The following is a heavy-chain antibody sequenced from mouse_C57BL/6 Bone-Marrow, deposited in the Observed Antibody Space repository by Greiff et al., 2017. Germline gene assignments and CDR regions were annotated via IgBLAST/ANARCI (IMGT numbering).Heavy chain of an antibody. Sequence: QVQLQQPGAELVKPGASVKMSCKASGYTFTSYWITWVKQRPGQGLEWIGDIYPGSGSTTYNEKFKSKATLTVDTSSSTAYMQLRSLTSEDSAVYYWSRWGYYGSSYAMDYWGQGTSVTVSS. CDR2: IYPGSGST. J-gene: IGHJ4*01. CDR1: GYTFTSYW. D-gene: IGHD1-1*01. CDR3: SRWGYYGSSYAMDY. V-gene: IGHV1-55*01.